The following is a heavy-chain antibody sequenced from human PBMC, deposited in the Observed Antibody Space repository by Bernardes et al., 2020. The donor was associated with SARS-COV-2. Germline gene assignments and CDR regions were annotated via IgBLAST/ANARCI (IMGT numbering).Heavy chain of an antibody. CDR1: GYTLTELS. Sequence: ASVKVSCKVSGYTLTELSMHWVRQAPGKGLEWMGGFDPEDGETIYAQKFQGRVTMTEDTSTDTAYMELSSLRSEDTAVYYCATGPIYGSGSYYNRLLDYWGQGTLVTVSS. D-gene: IGHD3-10*01. CDR2: FDPEDGET. CDR3: ATGPIYGSGSYYNRLLDY. J-gene: IGHJ4*02. V-gene: IGHV1-24*01.